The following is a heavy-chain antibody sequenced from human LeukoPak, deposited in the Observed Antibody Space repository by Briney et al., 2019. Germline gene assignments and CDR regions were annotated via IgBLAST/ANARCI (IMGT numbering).Heavy chain of an antibody. CDR2: IYSGGTP. D-gene: IGHD3-16*01. CDR3: ARKTDHRAGGDY. J-gene: IGHJ4*02. Sequence: GGSLRLSCAASGFTVSSNYMHWVRLAPGKGLEWVSLIYSGGTPDYADSVKGRFTISRDKSRNTLYLQMNSLRAEDTAVYYCARKTDHRAGGDYWGQGTLVTVSS. V-gene: IGHV3-66*01. CDR1: GFTVSSNY.